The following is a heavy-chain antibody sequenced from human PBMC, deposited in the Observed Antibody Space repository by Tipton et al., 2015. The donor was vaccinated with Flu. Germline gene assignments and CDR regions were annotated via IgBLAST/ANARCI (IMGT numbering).Heavy chain of an antibody. V-gene: IGHV6-1*01. J-gene: IGHJ5*02. D-gene: IGHD3-10*01. Sequence: GLVKPSQTLSLTCVISGDSVSSNVATWNWTRQSPSRGLEWLGKTYQRSMWHHIYAVSLRGRITITPDTSKNQFSLQLNSVTPEDTAVYYCARGSGSGPKDWFDPWGQGTQVTVSA. CDR1: GDSVSSNVAT. CDR2: TYQRSMWHH. CDR3: ARGSGSGPKDWFDP.